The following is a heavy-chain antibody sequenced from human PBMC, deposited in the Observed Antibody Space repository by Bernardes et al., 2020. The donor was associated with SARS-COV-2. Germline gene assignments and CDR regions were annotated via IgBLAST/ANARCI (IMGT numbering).Heavy chain of an antibody. CDR3: AREWEDYTSSLFDF. CDR1: GFTFSTYA. Sequence: GGSLRLSCASSGFTFSTYAMHWVRQPTGKGLDWVAIISYDGTTKYNADSVKGRFTISRDNSKNTLFLQMNSLTTEDTAVYYCAREWEDYTSSLFDFWGQGTTVTVSS. D-gene: IGHD1-26*01. V-gene: IGHV3-30-3*01. J-gene: IGHJ6*02. CDR2: ISYDGTTK.